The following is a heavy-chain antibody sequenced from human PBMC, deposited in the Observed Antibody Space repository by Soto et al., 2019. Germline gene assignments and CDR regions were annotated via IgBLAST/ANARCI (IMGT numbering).Heavy chain of an antibody. V-gene: IGHV4-31*03. CDR3: ARDTGFGFFDP. J-gene: IGHJ5*02. Sequence: SETLSHTCTVSGGSISSGGYYWSWIRQHPGKGLEWIGYIYYSGSTYYNPSLKSRVTISVDTSKNQFSLKLSSVTAADTAVYYCARDTGFGFFDPWGQGTLVTVSS. CDR2: IYYSGST. D-gene: IGHD3-10*01. CDR1: GGSISSGGYY.